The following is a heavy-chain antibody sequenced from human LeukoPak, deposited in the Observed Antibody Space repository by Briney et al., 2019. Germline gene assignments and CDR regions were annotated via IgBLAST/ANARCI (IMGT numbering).Heavy chain of an antibody. V-gene: IGHV3-72*01. Sequence: GGSLRLSCAASGFTFSDHYMDWVRQAPGKGLEWVGRTRNKANSYTTEYAASVKGRFTISRDDSKNSLYLQMNSLKTEDTAVYYCVRDFDYRGQGTLVTVSS. J-gene: IGHJ4*02. CDR1: GFTFSDHY. CDR2: TRNKANSYTT. CDR3: VRDFDY.